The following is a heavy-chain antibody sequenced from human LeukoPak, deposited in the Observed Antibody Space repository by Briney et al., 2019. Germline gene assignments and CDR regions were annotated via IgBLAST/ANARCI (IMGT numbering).Heavy chain of an antibody. CDR2: ISSSGSTT. Sequence: PGGSLRLSCAASGFTFSDYYMSWIRQAPGKGLEWVSYISSSGSTTYYADSVKGRFTISRDNSKNTLYLQMNSLRAEDTAVYYCAKGATYYDYVWGSYRYPDAFDIWGQGTMVTVSS. D-gene: IGHD3-16*02. J-gene: IGHJ3*02. V-gene: IGHV3-11*04. CDR3: AKGATYYDYVWGSYRYPDAFDI. CDR1: GFTFSDYY.